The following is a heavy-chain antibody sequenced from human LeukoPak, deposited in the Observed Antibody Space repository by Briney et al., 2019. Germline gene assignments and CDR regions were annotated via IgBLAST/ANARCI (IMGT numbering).Heavy chain of an antibody. Sequence: GGSLRLSCAASGFTCSSYEMNWVRQAPGKGLEWVSYISSSGSTIYYADSVQGRFTISRDNAKNSLYLQMNSLRAEDTAVYYCAELGITMIGGVWGKGTTVTISS. CDR3: AELGITMIGGV. CDR1: GFTCSSYE. V-gene: IGHV3-48*03. J-gene: IGHJ6*04. D-gene: IGHD3-10*02. CDR2: ISSSGSTI.